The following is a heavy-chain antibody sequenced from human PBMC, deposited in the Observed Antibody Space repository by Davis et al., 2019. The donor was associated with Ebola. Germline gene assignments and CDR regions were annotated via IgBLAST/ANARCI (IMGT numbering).Heavy chain of an antibody. CDR1: GFTFSSYG. V-gene: IGHV3-33*01. CDR3: AGEVLGYCSGGSCFDY. CDR2: IWYDGSNK. D-gene: IGHD2-15*01. Sequence: GGSLRLSCAASGFTFSSYGMHWVRQAPGKGLEWVAVIWYDGSNKYYADSVKGRFTISRDNSKNTLYLQMNSLRAEDTAVYYCAGEVLGYCSGGSCFDYWGQGTLVTVSS. J-gene: IGHJ4*02.